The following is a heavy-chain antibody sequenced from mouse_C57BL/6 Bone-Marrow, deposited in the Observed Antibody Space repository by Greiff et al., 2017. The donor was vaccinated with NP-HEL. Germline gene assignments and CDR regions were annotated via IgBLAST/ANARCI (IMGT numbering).Heavy chain of an antibody. CDR2: FNPYNDDT. D-gene: IGHD1-3*01. CDR3: ARGDNYWCYFYY. CDR1: GYTFTTYP. Sequence: QVQLKESGAELVKPGASVKMSCKASGYTFTTYPIEWVKQNHGKSLEWIGNFNPYNDDTEYNEKFKNKAKLTVEKSSSTVYLELSRLTSDDSSGDCCARGDNYWCYFYYWGQGTTLTVTS. V-gene: IGHV1-47*01. J-gene: IGHJ2*01.